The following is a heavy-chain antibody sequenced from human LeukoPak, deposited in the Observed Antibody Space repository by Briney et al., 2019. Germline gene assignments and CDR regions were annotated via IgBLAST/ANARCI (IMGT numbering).Heavy chain of an antibody. Sequence: GGSLRLSCTASGFTFGDYVMSWFRQAPGKGLEWVGFIRSKTYGGTTEYAASVKGRFTISRDDSKTIAYLQMNSLRAEDTAVYYCARAKPKNMVRGLIMRRESRYYFDYWGQGTLVTVSS. V-gene: IGHV3-49*03. CDR2: IRSKTYGGTT. J-gene: IGHJ4*02. CDR1: GFTFGDYV. D-gene: IGHD3-10*01. CDR3: ARAKPKNMVRGLIMRRESRYYFDY.